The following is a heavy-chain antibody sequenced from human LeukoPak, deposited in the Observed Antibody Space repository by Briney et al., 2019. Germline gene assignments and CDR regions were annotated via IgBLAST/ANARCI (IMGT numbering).Heavy chain of an antibody. Sequence: SETLSLTCAVSGGSISSGGYSWRWIRQPPGKGLEWIGYIYHSGSTYYNPSLKSRVTISVDRSKNQFSLKLSSVTAADTAVYYCARERDGYNLWGQGTLVTVSS. J-gene: IGHJ4*02. V-gene: IGHV4-30-2*01. D-gene: IGHD5-24*01. CDR1: GGSISSGGYS. CDR3: ARERDGYNL. CDR2: IYHSGST.